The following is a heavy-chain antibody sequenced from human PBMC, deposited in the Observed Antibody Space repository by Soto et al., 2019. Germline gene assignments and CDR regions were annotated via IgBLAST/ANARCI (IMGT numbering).Heavy chain of an antibody. J-gene: IGHJ4*02. CDR1: GYSFINFW. D-gene: IGHD3-10*01. CDR2: VAPIDSDT. CDR3: AKLDTMVRAVTHDH. V-gene: IGHV5-51*03. Sequence: EVRLVQSGTEVKKPGESLKISCQASGYSFINFWVGWVRQMPGKGLEWMGIVAPIDSDTRYSPSFQGQVTISVDRSINTVYLQWSSLKTSDTAIYYCAKLDTMVRAVTHDHWGQGTLVTVSS.